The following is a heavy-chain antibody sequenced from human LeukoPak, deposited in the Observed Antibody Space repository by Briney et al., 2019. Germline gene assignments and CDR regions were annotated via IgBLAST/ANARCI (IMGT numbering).Heavy chain of an antibody. J-gene: IGHJ4*02. CDR2: INPNSGGT. D-gene: IGHD3-10*01. Sequence: GASVKVSCKASGYTFTDYYIHWVRQAPGQGLEWMGRINPNSGGTNYAQKFQDRVTMTRDTSISTAYMELSRLRSDDTAVCYCAREAGDGSGSFDYWGQGTLVTVSS. CDR1: GYTFTDYY. CDR3: AREAGDGSGSFDY. V-gene: IGHV1-2*06.